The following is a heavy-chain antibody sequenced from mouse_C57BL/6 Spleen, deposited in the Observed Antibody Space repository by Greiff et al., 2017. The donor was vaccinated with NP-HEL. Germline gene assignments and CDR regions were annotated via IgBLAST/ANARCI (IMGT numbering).Heavy chain of an antibody. CDR1: GYTFTDYE. J-gene: IGHJ4*01. V-gene: IGHV1-15*01. CDR3: TRWLPYAMDY. CDR2: IDPETGGT. Sequence: ESGAELVRPGASVTLSCKASGYTFTDYEMHWVKQTPVHGLEWIGAIDPETGGTAYNQKFKGKAILTADKSSSTAYMELRSLTSEDSAVYYCTRWLPYAMDYWGQGTSVTVSS. D-gene: IGHD2-3*01.